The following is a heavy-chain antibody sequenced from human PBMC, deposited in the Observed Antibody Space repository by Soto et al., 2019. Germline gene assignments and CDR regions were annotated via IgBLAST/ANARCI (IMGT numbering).Heavy chain of an antibody. V-gene: IGHV5-51*01. CDR3: ARGDTAMDYYYYYGMDV. D-gene: IGHD5-18*01. J-gene: IGHJ6*02. CDR1: GYSFTSYW. Sequence: GESLKISCKGSGYSFTSYWIGWVCQMPGKGLEWMGIIYPGDSDTRYSPSFQGQVTISADKSISTAYLQWSSLKASDTAMYYCARGDTAMDYYYYYGMDVWGQGTTVTVSS. CDR2: IYPGDSDT.